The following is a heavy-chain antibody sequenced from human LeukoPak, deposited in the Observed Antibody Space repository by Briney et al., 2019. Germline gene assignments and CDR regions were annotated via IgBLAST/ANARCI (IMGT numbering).Heavy chain of an antibody. J-gene: IGHJ4*02. CDR3: ARDVSRGYMDY. CDR1: VYIFTYYG. V-gene: IGHV1-18*01. CDR2: ISSHTGDT. Sequence: GASVSVSFMPSVYIFTYYGITWVRQAPGQGRAWMRWISSHTGDTVYPENVQGRVTMTTDTSTSTAYMDLTSLTSDDTALYYCARDVSRGYMDYWGQGSLVTVSS.